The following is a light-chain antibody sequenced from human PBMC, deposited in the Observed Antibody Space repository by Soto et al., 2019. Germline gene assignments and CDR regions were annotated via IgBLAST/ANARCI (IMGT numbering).Light chain of an antibody. CDR2: DAS. V-gene: IGKV1-33*01. J-gene: IGKJ5*01. Sequence: DIQMTQSPSSLSASVGDRVTISCRASQSIGTYLNWYQQKPGKAPNLLIYDASNLEIGVPSRFSGSGSGTHFTFTISSLQTEDIGTYYCQQYDILPITFGRGTRLEI. CDR3: QQYDILPIT. CDR1: QSIGTY.